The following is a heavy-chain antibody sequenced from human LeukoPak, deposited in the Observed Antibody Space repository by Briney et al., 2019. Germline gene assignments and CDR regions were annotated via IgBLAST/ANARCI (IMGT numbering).Heavy chain of an antibody. CDR2: IYPGDSDT. CDR3: AGSGDYYDSSGYYDY. J-gene: IGHJ4*02. D-gene: IGHD3-22*01. V-gene: IGHV5-51*01. CDR1: GYSFTSYW. Sequence: GESLKISCKGSGYSFTSYWIGWVRQMPGKGLEWMGIIYPGDSDTRYSPSFQGQVTISADKSISTAYLQWSSLKASDTAMYYCAGSGDYYDSSGYYDYWGQGTLVTVSS.